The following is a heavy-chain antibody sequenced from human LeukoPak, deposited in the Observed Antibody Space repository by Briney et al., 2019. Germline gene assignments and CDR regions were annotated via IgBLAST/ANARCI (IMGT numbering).Heavy chain of an antibody. D-gene: IGHD5/OR15-5a*01. CDR3: VRDLSESSSFGS. Sequence: PSETLSLTCSVSGGSLNSGDYYWSWIRQPPGKRLEWIGYVYYSGTTKYNPSLKSRVTMSVDSSKNQFSLTLTSVTAADTAVYYCVRDLSESSSFGSWGQGTLVTVSS. V-gene: IGHV4-61*08. CDR2: VYYSGTT. J-gene: IGHJ4*02. CDR1: GGSLNSGDYY.